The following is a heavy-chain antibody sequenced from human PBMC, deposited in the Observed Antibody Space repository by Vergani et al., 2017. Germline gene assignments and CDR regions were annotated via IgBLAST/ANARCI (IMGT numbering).Heavy chain of an antibody. V-gene: IGHV3-7*01. D-gene: IGHD3-16*01. CDR1: GFTFSSYW. CDR3: ARDRLDDSYAYFDY. J-gene: IGHJ4*02. Sequence: EVQLVESGGGLVQPGGSLRLSCAASGFTFSSYWMSWVRQAAGKGLEWVANIKQDGSEKYFVDSVKGRFTISRDTAKNALYLQMNSLRAEDTAVYYCARDRLDDSYAYFDYWGQGTLVTVSP. CDR2: IKQDGSEK.